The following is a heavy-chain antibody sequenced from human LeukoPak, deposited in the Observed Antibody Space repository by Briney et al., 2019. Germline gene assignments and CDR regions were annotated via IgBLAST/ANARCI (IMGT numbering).Heavy chain of an antibody. J-gene: IGHJ3*02. D-gene: IGHD5-12*01. V-gene: IGHV1-2*02. CDR2: INPNSGGT. CDR3: ARDLPKTGYVGALDI. Sequence: ASVKVSCKASGYAFTSYYMHWVRQAPGQGPEWMGWINPNSGGTNYAQNFKGRVTMTRDTSISTAYMELNSLTSDDTAVYYCARDLPKTGYVGALDIWGQGTMVTVSS. CDR1: GYAFTSYY.